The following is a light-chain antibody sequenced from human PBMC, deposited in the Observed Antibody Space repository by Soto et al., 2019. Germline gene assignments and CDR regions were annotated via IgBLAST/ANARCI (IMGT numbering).Light chain of an antibody. CDR1: DANIGSNR. V-gene: IGLV1-44*01. CDR3: GTWESSLSAYV. J-gene: IGLJ1*01. Sequence: QSVLTQPPSASGPPGQRVTISCSGSDANIGSNRVNWYQQFPGAAPKLLIHSNDQRASGVPDRFSGSKSGTSATLGITGLQTGDEADYYCGTWESSLSAYVFXTGTKVTVL. CDR2: SND.